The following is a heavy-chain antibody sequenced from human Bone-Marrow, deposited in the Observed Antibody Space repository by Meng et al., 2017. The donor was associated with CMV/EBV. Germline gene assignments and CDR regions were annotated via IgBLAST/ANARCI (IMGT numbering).Heavy chain of an antibody. CDR2: INWNGGST. CDR1: GFTFDDYG. CDR3: ARDIRAFDI. J-gene: IGHJ3*02. V-gene: IGHV3-20*01. Sequence: GESLKISCAASGFTFDDYGMSWVRQAPGKGLEWVFGINWNGGSTGYADSVKGRFTISRDNAKNSLYLQMNSLRAEDTALYHCARDIRAFDIWGQGTMVTVSS.